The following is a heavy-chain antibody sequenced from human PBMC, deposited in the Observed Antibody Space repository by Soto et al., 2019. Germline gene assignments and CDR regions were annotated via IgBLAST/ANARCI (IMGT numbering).Heavy chain of an antibody. CDR1: GFSLSSSGVG. J-gene: IGHJ4*02. CDR3: AHTYYYGSGSHYAGYFDY. D-gene: IGHD3-10*01. CDR2: IYWDNDR. Sequence: QISLKESGPTLVEPTETLTLTCSFSGFSLSSSGVGVGWFRQAPGKALECLAIIYWDNDRRYNPSLKNRLSITKDTSKNQVVLIMTYMDPVGTATYFCAHTYYYGSGSHYAGYFDYWGQGTLVTVSS. V-gene: IGHV2-5*02.